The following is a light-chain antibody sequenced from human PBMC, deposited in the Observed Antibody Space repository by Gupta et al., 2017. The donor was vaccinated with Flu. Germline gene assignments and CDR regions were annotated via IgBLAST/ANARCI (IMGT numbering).Light chain of an antibody. V-gene: IGKV2-30*02. CDR1: QSLVHRNANTY. CDR3: MQGTHWPT. CDR2: RVS. Sequence: VMTHSPLSLPVTLAQPASISCRSSQSLVHRNANTYLTWFRQSPGKSPRRLIYRVSRRDSGVPERLSGSGSGTDFTLTISRVEAEDVGVYYCMQGTHWPTFGQGTKLEVK. J-gene: IGKJ1*01.